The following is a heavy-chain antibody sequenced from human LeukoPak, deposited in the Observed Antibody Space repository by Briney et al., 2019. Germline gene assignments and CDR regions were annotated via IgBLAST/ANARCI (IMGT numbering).Heavy chain of an antibody. CDR2: ISAYNGNT. D-gene: IGHD3-3*01. CDR3: ARERYYDFWSGTSSFDY. Sequence: ASLKVSCKASGYTFTSYGISWVRQAPGQGLEWMGWISAYNGNTNHAQKLQGRVTMTTDTSTSTAYMELRSLRSHDTAVYYCARERYYDFWSGTSSFDYWGQGTLVTVSS. CDR1: GYTFTSYG. V-gene: IGHV1-18*01. J-gene: IGHJ4*02.